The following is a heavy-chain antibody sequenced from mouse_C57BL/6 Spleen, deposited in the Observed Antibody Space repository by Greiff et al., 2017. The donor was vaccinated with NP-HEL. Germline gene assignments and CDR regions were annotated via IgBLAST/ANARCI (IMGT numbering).Heavy chain of an antibody. CDR1: GYTFTSYW. CDR2: IDPSDSYT. Sequence: QVQLQQPGAELVRPGTSVKLSCKASGYTFTSYWMHWVKQRPGQGLEWIGVIDPSDSYTNYNQKFKGKATLTVDTSSSTAYMQLSSLTSEDSAVYYCAFVVAPRYAMDYWGQGTSVTVSS. D-gene: IGHD1-1*01. V-gene: IGHV1-59*01. CDR3: AFVVAPRYAMDY. J-gene: IGHJ4*01.